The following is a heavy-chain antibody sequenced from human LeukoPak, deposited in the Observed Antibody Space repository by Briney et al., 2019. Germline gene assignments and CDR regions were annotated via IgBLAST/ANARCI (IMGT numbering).Heavy chain of an antibody. D-gene: IGHD4-17*01. CDR1: GGTFTHYV. V-gene: IGHV1-69*06. Sequence: SVKVSCKASGGTFTHYVISWVRQAPGQGLEWMGGIIPIFGTANYAQKFQSRVTITADKSTSTAYMELSSLRSEDTAVYYCARVTVTTLLVHYYYMDVWGKGTTVTVSS. CDR2: IIPIFGTA. CDR3: ARVTVTTLLVHYYYMDV. J-gene: IGHJ6*03.